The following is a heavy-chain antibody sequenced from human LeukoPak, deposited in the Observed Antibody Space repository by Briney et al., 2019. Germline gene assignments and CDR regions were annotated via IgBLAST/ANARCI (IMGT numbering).Heavy chain of an antibody. CDR1: GFTFSNAW. V-gene: IGHV3-15*01. Sequence: GGSLRLSCAASGFTFSNAWMSWVRQAPGKGLEWVGRIKSKTDGGTTDYAAPVKGRFTISRDDSKNTLYLQMNSLKTEDTAVYYCTTAGSGYYSSYYYYYGMDIWGQGTRSPSP. CDR2: IKSKTDGGTT. J-gene: IGHJ6*02. D-gene: IGHD3-22*01. CDR3: TTAGSGYYSSYYYYYGMDI.